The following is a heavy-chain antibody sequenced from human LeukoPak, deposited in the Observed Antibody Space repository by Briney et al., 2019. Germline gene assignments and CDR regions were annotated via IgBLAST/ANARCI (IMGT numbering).Heavy chain of an antibody. CDR3: ARGPITMVRGLA. J-gene: IGHJ5*02. V-gene: IGHV4-34*01. CDR2: INHSGST. CDR1: GGSFSNYY. Sequence: SETLSLTCAVYGGSFSNYYWSWIRQPPGKGLEWIGEINHSGSTNYNPSLKSRVTKSVGTSKNQVSLKLSSVTAADTAVYYCARGPITMVRGLAWGQGTLVTVSS. D-gene: IGHD3-10*01.